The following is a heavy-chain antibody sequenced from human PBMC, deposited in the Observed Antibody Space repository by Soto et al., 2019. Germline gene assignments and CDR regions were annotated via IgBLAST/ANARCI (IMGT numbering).Heavy chain of an antibody. CDR1: GFTFDDYA. CDR3: AKGYDFWSGTIDY. J-gene: IGHJ4*02. V-gene: IGHV3-9*01. Sequence: EVQLVESGGGLVQPGRSLRLSCAASGFTFDDYAMHWVRQAPGKGLEWVSGISWNSGSIGYADSVKGRFTISRDNAKNSLYLQMNSLRAEDTALYYCAKGYDFWSGTIDYWSQGTLVTVSS. D-gene: IGHD3-3*01. CDR2: ISWNSGSI.